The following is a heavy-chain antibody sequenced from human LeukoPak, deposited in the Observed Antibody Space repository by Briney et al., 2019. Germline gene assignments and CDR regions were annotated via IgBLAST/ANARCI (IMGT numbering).Heavy chain of an antibody. J-gene: IGHJ5*02. Sequence: PGGSLRLSCAASGFTFGSYAMSWVRQAPGKGLEWVANVKQDGSDKYYVDSVKGRFTISRDNAKNSLYLQMNSLRAEDTAVYYCARDNTIFGVAHINHWGQGTLVTVSP. CDR3: ARDNTIFGVAHINH. CDR2: VKQDGSDK. D-gene: IGHD3-3*01. CDR1: GFTFGSYA. V-gene: IGHV3-7*01.